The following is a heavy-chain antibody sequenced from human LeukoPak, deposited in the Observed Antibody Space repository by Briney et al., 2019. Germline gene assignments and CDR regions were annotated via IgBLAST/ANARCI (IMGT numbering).Heavy chain of an antibody. CDR3: AKDIGYNWNVGFDP. D-gene: IGHD1-20*01. Sequence: GGSLRLSCAASGFTFSSYGMHWVRQAPGKGLEWGAFIRYDGSNKYYADSVKGRFTISRDNSKNTLYLQMNSLRVEDTAVYYCAKDIGYNWNVGFDPWGQGTPVTVSS. V-gene: IGHV3-30*02. CDR1: GFTFSSYG. CDR2: IRYDGSNK. J-gene: IGHJ5*02.